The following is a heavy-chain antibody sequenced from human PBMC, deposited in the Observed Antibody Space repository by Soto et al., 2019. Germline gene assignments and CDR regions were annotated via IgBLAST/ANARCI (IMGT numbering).Heavy chain of an antibody. V-gene: IGHV3-30*04. D-gene: IGHD2-15*01. Sequence: QVQLVESGGGVVQPGRSLRLSCAASGFTFSNYAMHWVRQAPGKGLECVAVISYIGGNRFYRDYVKGRFTISRDNSKNTVHLQIDSLRYEDAAVYYCARGDREDTAVVIGVRPGEYCVDVWGQGTTVTVSS. CDR3: ARGDREDTAVVIGVRPGEYCVDV. CDR1: GFTFSNYA. J-gene: IGHJ6*02. CDR2: ISYIGGNR.